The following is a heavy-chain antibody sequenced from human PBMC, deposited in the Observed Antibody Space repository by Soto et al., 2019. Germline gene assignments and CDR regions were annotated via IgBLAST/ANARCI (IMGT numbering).Heavy chain of an antibody. J-gene: IGHJ6*02. V-gene: IGHV1-69*13. CDR2: IIPICGTA. Sequence: ASVKVSCKASGGTFSSYAISGVRQAPGQGLEWMGGIIPICGTANYAQKFQGRVTITADESTSTAYMELSSLRSEDTAVYYCARWQNYYSSGSYYLGKELERRRHYYYGMDVWGQGTTVTVSS. D-gene: IGHD3-10*01. CDR1: GGTFSSYA. CDR3: ARWQNYYSSGSYYLGKELERRRHYYYGMDV.